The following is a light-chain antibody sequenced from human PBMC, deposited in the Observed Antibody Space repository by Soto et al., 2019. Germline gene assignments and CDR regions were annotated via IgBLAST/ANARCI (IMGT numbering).Light chain of an antibody. CDR1: QSVSGD. V-gene: IGKV3-15*01. CDR2: AAS. J-gene: IGKJ1*01. Sequence: EIVMTQSPATLSVSPGERATLSCRASQSVSGDLAWYQQKPGQTPSLLIYAASTRATGIPARFSGSGSGTEFTLTISSLQSDDVAVYYCQQYRSWPRTLGQGTKVEI. CDR3: QQYRSWPRT.